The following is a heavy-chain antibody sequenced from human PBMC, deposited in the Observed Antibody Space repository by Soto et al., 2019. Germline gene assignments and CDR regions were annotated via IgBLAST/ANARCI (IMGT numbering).Heavy chain of an antibody. CDR2: ISGSGGST. V-gene: IGHV3-23*01. Sequence: GGSLRLSCAASGFTFSSYAMSWVRQAPGKGLEWVSAISGSGGSTYYADSVKGRFTISRDNSKNTLYLQMNSLRAEDTAVYYCARDRGPAGDGYYYYGMDVWGQGTTVTVSS. J-gene: IGHJ6*02. CDR1: GFTFSSYA. D-gene: IGHD3-10*01. CDR3: ARDRGPAGDGYYYYGMDV.